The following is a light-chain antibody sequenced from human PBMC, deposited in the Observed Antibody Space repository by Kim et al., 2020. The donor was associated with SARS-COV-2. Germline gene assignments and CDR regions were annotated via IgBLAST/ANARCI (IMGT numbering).Light chain of an antibody. CDR2: GKN. Sequence: LGQTVRITCQGDSLRSYYASWYQQKPGQAPVLVIYGKNNRPSGIPDRFSGSSSGNTASLTITGAQAEDEADYYCNARDSSGNHLVFGGGTQLTVL. CDR1: SLRSYY. V-gene: IGLV3-19*01. CDR3: NARDSSGNHLV. J-gene: IGLJ3*02.